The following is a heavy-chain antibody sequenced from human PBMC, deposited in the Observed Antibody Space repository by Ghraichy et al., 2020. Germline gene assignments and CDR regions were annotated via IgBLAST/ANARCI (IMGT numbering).Heavy chain of an antibody. CDR2: INWNGGII. V-gene: IGHV3-20*04. Sequence: ESLNISCAASGFSFDDFGMNWVRQVPGKGLEWVSSINWNGGIISYADSVKGRFITSRDNAKNSLYLEMNSPRDDDTALYYCARAYTIMDASWCDPWGHGTLVTVSS. J-gene: IGHJ5*02. CDR1: GFSFDDFG. D-gene: IGHD2-8*01. CDR3: ARAYTIMDASWCDP.